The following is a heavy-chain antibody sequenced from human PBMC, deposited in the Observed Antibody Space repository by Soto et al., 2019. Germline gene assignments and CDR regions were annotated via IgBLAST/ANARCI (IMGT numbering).Heavy chain of an antibody. CDR1: GFTFSSFG. D-gene: IGHD2-2*01. V-gene: IGHV3-33*01. J-gene: IGHJ4*02. CDR3: ARNPGYCISTSCYPLGH. Sequence: GSLRLSCAASGFTFSSFGMHWVRQAPGKGLEWVALIWFDGSNKNYADSVKGRFTISRDNSKNTLYLQMNSLRAEDTAVYYCARNPGYCISTSCYPLGHWGQGTLVTVSS. CDR2: IWFDGSNK.